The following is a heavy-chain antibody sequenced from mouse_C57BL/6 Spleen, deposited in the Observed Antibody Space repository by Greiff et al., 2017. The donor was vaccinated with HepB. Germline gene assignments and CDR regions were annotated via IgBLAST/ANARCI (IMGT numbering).Heavy chain of an antibody. V-gene: IGHV5-17*01. CDR2: ISSGSSTI. CDR3: ARHYYGSDYAMDY. CDR1: GFTFSDYG. D-gene: IGHD1-1*01. Sequence: EVKVVESGGGLVKPGGSLKLSCAASGFTFSDYGMHWVRQAPEKGLEWVAYISSGSSTIYYADTVKGRFTISRDNAKNTLFLQMTSLRSEDTAMYYCARHYYGSDYAMDYWGQGTSVTVSS. J-gene: IGHJ4*01.